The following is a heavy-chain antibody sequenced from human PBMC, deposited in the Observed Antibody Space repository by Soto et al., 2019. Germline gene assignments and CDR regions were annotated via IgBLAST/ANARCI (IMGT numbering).Heavy chain of an antibody. D-gene: IGHD3-16*01. CDR2: IRSIPDGGTA. Sequence: EVQLVESGGGLVKPGGSLRLSCAASGFTFSKTWMNWVRQAPGKGPEWVGRIRSIPDGGTADYAAPLKGRFTISRDDSRDTLFLQMNSLKTEDTAVYYCTTDTVCDYWGQGALVTVSS. CDR1: GFTFSKTW. CDR3: TTDTVCDY. J-gene: IGHJ4*02. V-gene: IGHV3-15*07.